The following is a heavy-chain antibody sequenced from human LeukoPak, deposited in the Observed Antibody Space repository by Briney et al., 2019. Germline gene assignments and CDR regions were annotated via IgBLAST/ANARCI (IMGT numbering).Heavy chain of an antibody. D-gene: IGHD3-9*01. J-gene: IGHJ4*02. CDR3: ARQPYYDILTGPPPFDY. V-gene: IGHV4-34*01. Sequence: SETLSLTCAVYGGSFSGYYWSWIRQPPGKGLEWIGEINHSGSTNYNPSLKSRVTISVDTSKNQFSLKLSSLTAADTAVYYCARQPYYDILTGPPPFDYWGQGTLVTVSS. CDR2: INHSGST. CDR1: GGSFSGYY.